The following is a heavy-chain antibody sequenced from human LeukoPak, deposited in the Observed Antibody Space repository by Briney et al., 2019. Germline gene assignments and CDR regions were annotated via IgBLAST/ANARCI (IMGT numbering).Heavy chain of an antibody. J-gene: IGHJ4*02. CDR1: GFTFSRYA. V-gene: IGHV3-64D*09. CDR3: VIDVGGSYAFNY. D-gene: IGHD1-26*01. Sequence: PGGSLRLSCSASGFTFSRYAMHWVRQAPGKGLEYVSGINDNGGRTHYGDSVKGRFSISRDNSKNTLHLQMSALRAEDSALYYCVIDVGGSYAFNYWGQGILVTVSS. CDR2: INDNGGRT.